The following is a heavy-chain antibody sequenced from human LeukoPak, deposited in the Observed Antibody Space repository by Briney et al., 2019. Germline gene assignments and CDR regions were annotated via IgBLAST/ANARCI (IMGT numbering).Heavy chain of an antibody. Sequence: QSGGSLRLSCAASGFTFSSYAMHWVRQAPGKGLEWVAVISYDGSNKYYADSVKGRFTISRDNAKNSLYLQMNSLRAEDTAVYYCARVEDYDILTGFDYWGQGTLVTVSS. J-gene: IGHJ4*02. CDR1: GFTFSSYA. V-gene: IGHV3-30*04. D-gene: IGHD3-9*01. CDR3: ARVEDYDILTGFDY. CDR2: ISYDGSNK.